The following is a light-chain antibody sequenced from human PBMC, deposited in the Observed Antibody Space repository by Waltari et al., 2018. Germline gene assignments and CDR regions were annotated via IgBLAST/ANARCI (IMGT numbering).Light chain of an antibody. Sequence: VKLTCTLSSGHSSNVIAWHQQQPEKGPRYLMKVNSDGSHSKGDKIPDRFSGSSSGAEHYLTISSLQSEDEADYYCQTGGHGTWVFGGGTKLTVL. CDR3: QTGGHGTWV. CDR2: VNSDGSH. V-gene: IGLV4-69*01. CDR1: SGHSSNV. J-gene: IGLJ3*02.